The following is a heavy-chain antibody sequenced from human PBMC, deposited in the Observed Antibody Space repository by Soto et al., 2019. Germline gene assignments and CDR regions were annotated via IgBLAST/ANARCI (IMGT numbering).Heavy chain of an antibody. CDR1: GFTFSSYD. CDR2: IITAGDT. J-gene: IGHJ3*02. Sequence: EVQLLESGGGLVQPGGSLRLSCAASGFTFSSYDMHWVRQATGKGLDWVSSIITAGDTYYAGSVKGRFTISRDNAKNSLYLQMNSLRAEDTAIYYCVRWGVAFDIWGQGTMVTVSS. D-gene: IGHD3-16*01. CDR3: VRWGVAFDI. V-gene: IGHV3-13*01.